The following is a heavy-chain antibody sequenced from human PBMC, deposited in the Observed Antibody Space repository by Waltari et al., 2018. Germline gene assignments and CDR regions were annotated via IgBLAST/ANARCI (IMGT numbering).Heavy chain of an antibody. Sequence: EVQLVESGGGLVQPGGSLRLSCAASGFTSGGSALHWGRQASGKGLGWVGRIRSKANSYATAYAASVKGRFTISRDDSKNTAYLQMNSLKTEDTAVYYCTSLAVADFDYWGQGTLVTVSS. J-gene: IGHJ4*02. CDR1: GFTSGGSA. CDR2: IRSKANSYAT. V-gene: IGHV3-73*01. D-gene: IGHD6-19*01. CDR3: TSLAVADFDY.